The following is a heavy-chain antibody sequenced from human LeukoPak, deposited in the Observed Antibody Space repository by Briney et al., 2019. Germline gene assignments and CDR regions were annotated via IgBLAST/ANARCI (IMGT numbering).Heavy chain of an antibody. V-gene: IGHV3-7*03. J-gene: IGHJ6*02. CDR1: GFTFSHFW. Sequence: GGSLRLSCAASGFTFSHFWMSWARQAPGKGLEWVAYIKKTGSETYYVDSVKGRFTITRDNTRNSLFLQMSNLRAEDTAVYFCARGGGLDVWGQGATVIVSS. CDR3: ARGGGLDV. CDR2: IKKTGSET. D-gene: IGHD3-16*01.